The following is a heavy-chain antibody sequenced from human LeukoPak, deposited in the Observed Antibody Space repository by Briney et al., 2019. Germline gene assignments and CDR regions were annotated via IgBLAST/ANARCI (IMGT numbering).Heavy chain of an antibody. CDR1: GYTFTSYG. D-gene: IGHD6-13*01. CDR2: MNPNSGNT. V-gene: IGHV1-8*02. CDR3: ARVGGSSWPYYYYYMDV. J-gene: IGHJ6*03. Sequence: ASVKVSCKASGYTFTSYGINWVRQATGQGLEWMGWMNPNSGNTGYAQKFQGRVTMTRNTSISTAYMELSSLRSEDTAVYYCARVGGSSWPYYYYYMDVWGKGTTVTISS.